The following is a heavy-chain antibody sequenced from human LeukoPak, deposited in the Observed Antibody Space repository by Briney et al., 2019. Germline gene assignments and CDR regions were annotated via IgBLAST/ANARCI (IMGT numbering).Heavy chain of an antibody. J-gene: IGHJ3*02. CDR1: GFTFSSYS. Sequence: PGGSLRLSCAASGFTFSSYSMNWVRQAPGKGLEWVSSISSSSSYIYYADSVKGRFTISRDNAKNSLYLQMNSLRAEDTAVYYCARDRGYCSGSSCYDGCADIWGQGTMVTVSS. V-gene: IGHV3-21*01. CDR2: ISSSSSYI. D-gene: IGHD2-15*01. CDR3: ARDRGYCSGSSCYDGCADI.